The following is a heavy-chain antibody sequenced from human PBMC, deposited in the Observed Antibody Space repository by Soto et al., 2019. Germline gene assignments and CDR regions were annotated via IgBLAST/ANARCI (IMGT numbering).Heavy chain of an antibody. CDR3: ARPGDDILTGTCDFDY. CDR1: GFTFSSDS. CDR2: ISSSSSYI. Sequence: EVQLVESGGGLVQPGGSLRLSCAASGFTFSSDSMNGVRQAPGKGLEWVSSISSSSSYIYYADSVKGRFTISRDNAKNSLYLQMNSLRAEDTDVYYCARPGDDILTGTCDFDYWGPGTLVTVSS. V-gene: IGHV3-21*01. J-gene: IGHJ4*02. D-gene: IGHD3-9*01.